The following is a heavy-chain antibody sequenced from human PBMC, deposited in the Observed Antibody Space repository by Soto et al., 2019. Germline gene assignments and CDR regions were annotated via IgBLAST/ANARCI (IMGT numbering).Heavy chain of an antibody. V-gene: IGHV3-23*01. Sequence: GGSLRLSCAASGFTFSSYAMRWVRQAPGKGLEWVSAISGSGGSTYYADSVKGRFTISRDNSKNTLYLQMNSLRAEDTAVYYCATDAGTTGTWLYFDYWGQGTLVTVSS. CDR1: GFTFSSYA. J-gene: IGHJ4*02. CDR3: ATDAGTTGTWLYFDY. D-gene: IGHD1-1*01. CDR2: ISGSGGST.